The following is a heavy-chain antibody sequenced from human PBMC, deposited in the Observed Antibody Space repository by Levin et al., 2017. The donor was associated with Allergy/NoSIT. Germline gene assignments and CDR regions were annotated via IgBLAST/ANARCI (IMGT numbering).Heavy chain of an antibody. CDR2: ISWNSGSI. CDR1: GFTFDDYA. J-gene: IGHJ6*02. V-gene: IGHV3-9*01. CDR3: AKDIRGYYGMDV. D-gene: IGHD3-10*01. Sequence: AGGSLRLSCAASGFTFDDYAMHWVRQAPGKGLEWVSGISWNSGSIGYADSVKGRFTISRDNAKNSLYLQMNSLRAEDTALYYCAKDIRGYYGMDVWGQGTTVTVSS.